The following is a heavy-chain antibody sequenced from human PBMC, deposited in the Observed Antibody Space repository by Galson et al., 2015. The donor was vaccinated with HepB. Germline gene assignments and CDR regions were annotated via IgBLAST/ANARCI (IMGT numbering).Heavy chain of an antibody. CDR3: ARDTHVSGDRITVVRGLDP. CDR2: FIPILGMA. Sequence: SVKVSCKASGGTFSGYAISWVRQAPGQGLEWMGRFIPILGMANYAQKFQGRVTLTADESTTIAYMELSSLRSDDTAVYFCARDTHVSGDRITVVRGLDPWGQGTLVTVSS. V-gene: IGHV1-69*04. D-gene: IGHD3-10*01. J-gene: IGHJ5*02. CDR1: GGTFSGYA.